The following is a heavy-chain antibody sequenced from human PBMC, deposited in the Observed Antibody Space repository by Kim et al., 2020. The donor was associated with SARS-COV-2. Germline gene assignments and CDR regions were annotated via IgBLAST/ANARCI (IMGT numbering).Heavy chain of an antibody. D-gene: IGHD2-21*01. CDR2: MNAGNANT. CDR3: ARDAVMTGFDH. J-gene: IGHJ4*02. Sequence: ASVKVSCKASGYRFANFAMHWVRQAPGQGLEWMGGMNAGNANTKYSQKFKSRVTITRDTSARTAYLELSSLRPEDTAVYYCARDAVMTGFDHWGQGTLVT. CDR1: GYRFANFA. V-gene: IGHV1-3*01.